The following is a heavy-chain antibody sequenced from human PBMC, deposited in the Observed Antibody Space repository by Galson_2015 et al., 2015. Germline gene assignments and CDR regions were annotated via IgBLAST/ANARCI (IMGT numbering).Heavy chain of an antibody. J-gene: IGHJ4*02. D-gene: IGHD2-2*01. CDR2: MYSSGST. V-gene: IGHV4-59*01. Sequence: ATLSLPCTVSGGSISSYYWRWIRQPPGKGLEWIGYMYSSGSTDYNPSLKSRVTISLDTSKNEISLKLSSVTAADTALYYCARLASSTAPFDYWGQGTLVTVSS. CDR1: GGSISSYY. CDR3: ARLASSTAPFDY.